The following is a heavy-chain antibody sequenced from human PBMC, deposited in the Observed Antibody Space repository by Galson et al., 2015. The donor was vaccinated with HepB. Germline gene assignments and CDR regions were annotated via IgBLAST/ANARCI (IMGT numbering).Heavy chain of an antibody. J-gene: IGHJ4*02. CDR1: GFIFSSFG. CDR3: AREGPYASSCVDY. V-gene: IGHV3-33*01. Sequence: SLRLACAASGFIFSSFGMHWVRQAPGKGLERVGVIWSDGSNKYYADFVKGRFTISRDNSKNTVYLRMNSLRVEDTAVYYCAREGPYASSCVDYWGQGTLVTVSS. D-gene: IGHD6-13*01. CDR2: IWSDGSNK.